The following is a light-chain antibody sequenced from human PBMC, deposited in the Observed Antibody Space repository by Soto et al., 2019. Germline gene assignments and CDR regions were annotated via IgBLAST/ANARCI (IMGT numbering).Light chain of an antibody. CDR3: SSYTSSSTQV. Sequence: QSVLTQPASVSGSPGQSITISCSGTSSDIGAYKYVSWYQQHPGNAPKLMIYDVNNRPSGVSNRFSGSKSGNTASLTIAGLQAEDEADYYCSSYTSSSTQVFGGGTKLTVL. J-gene: IGLJ2*01. V-gene: IGLV2-14*01. CDR1: SSDIGAYKY. CDR2: DVN.